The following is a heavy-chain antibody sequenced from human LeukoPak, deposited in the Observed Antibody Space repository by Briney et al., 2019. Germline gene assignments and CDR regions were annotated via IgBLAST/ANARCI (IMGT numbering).Heavy chain of an antibody. Sequence: SETLSLTCIVSGGSISSYYWSWIRQPPGKGLEWIGRIYTSGSTNYNPSLTSRVTMSVDTSKNQFSLKLSSVTAADTAVYYCARGGLVEYSNYRYYYYYYGMDVWGQGTTVTVSS. CDR1: GGSISSYY. D-gene: IGHD4-11*01. CDR2: IYTSGST. J-gene: IGHJ6*02. V-gene: IGHV4-4*07. CDR3: ARGGLVEYSNYRYYYYYYGMDV.